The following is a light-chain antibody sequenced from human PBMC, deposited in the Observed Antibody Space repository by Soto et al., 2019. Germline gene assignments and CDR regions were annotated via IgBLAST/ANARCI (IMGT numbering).Light chain of an antibody. V-gene: IGLV4-69*01. CDR3: QTWGAGTVV. CDR2: LNSDGSH. J-gene: IGLJ2*01. Sequence: QPVLTQSPSASASLGASVKVTCTLSSGHSSYAIAWHQQQPEKGPRYLMKLNSDGSHSKGDGIPDRFSGSSSGAARYLTISSLQAEDEDDYYCQTWGAGTVVFGGGTKLTVL. CDR1: SGHSSYA.